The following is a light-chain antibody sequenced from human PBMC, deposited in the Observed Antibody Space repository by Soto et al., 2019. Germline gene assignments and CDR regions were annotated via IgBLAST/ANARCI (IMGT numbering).Light chain of an antibody. CDR3: QQYDKWPRT. V-gene: IGKV1-5*03. CDR1: QTISSW. Sequence: DIQMTQSPSTLSGSVGDRVTITCRASQTISSWLAWYQQKPGKAPKLLIYKASTLKSGVPSRFSGSGSGTEFTLTISSLQSDDLAVYYCQQYDKWPRTFGQGTKVDI. J-gene: IGKJ1*01. CDR2: KAS.